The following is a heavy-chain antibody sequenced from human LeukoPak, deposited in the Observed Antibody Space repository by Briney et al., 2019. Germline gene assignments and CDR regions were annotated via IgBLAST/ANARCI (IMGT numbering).Heavy chain of an antibody. J-gene: IGHJ3*02. D-gene: IGHD6-19*01. V-gene: IGHV1-46*01. Sequence: SVKVSCKASGYTFTSYYIRWVRQTPGQGLEWMGIINPSGGSTSNAQKFQGGVTMNKDTSTSTGYLELSSLSSEDTAVYYCARGGRERYSSGWTDAFDIWGQGTMVTVSS. CDR3: ARGGRERYSSGWTDAFDI. CDR1: GYTFTSYY. CDR2: INPSGGST.